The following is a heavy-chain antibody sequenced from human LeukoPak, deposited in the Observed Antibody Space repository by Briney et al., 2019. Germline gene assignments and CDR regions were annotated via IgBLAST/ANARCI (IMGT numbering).Heavy chain of an antibody. V-gene: IGHV4-39*01. Sequence: PSETLSLTCTVSGGSISSSRYYWGWIRQPPGKGLEWIGSIYYSGSTYYNPSLKSRVTISVDTSKNQFSLKLSSVTAADTAVYYCARLPWEPHNYFDYWGQGTLVTVSS. CDR3: ARLPWEPHNYFDY. D-gene: IGHD1-26*01. CDR2: IYYSGST. CDR1: GGSISSSRYY. J-gene: IGHJ4*02.